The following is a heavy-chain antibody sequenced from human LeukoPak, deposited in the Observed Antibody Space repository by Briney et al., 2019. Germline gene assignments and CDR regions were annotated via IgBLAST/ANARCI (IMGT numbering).Heavy chain of an antibody. V-gene: IGHV3-23*01. D-gene: IGHD2-2*01. CDR2: ISGSGGST. J-gene: IGHJ5*02. Sequence: GGSLRLSRAASGFTFGSYAMSWVRQAPGKGLEWVSAISGSGGSTYYADSVKGRFTISRDNSKNTLYLQMNSLRAEDTAVYYCAKDPPRHCSSTSCSRFDPWGQGTLVTVSS. CDR1: GFTFGSYA. CDR3: AKDPPRHCSSTSCSRFDP.